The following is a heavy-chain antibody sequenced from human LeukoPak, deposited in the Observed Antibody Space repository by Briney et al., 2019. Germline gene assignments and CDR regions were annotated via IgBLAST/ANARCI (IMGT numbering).Heavy chain of an antibody. J-gene: IGHJ3*02. Sequence: SETLSLTCTVSGGSISSGSYYWSWIRQPAGKGLEWIGRIYTSGSTNYNPSLKSRVTISVDTSKNQFSLKLSSVTAADTAVYYCARSPYSSSWWGFSAVAGTPGGAFDIWGQGTMVTVSS. D-gene: IGHD6-13*01. CDR2: IYTSGST. V-gene: IGHV4-61*02. CDR1: GGSISSGSYY. CDR3: ARSPYSSSWWGFSAVAGTPGGAFDI.